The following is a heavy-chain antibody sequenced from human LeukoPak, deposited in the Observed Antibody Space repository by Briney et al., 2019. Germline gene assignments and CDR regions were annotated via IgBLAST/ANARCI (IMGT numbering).Heavy chain of an antibody. V-gene: IGHV3-23*01. D-gene: IGHD2-2*02. CDR2: ISGSSGDT. Sequence: GGSLRLSCAASGFTFSTYAMTWVRQAPGKRLEWVSSISGSSGDTYYADSVKGRFTISRDNSKNTLYLQMNNLRAEDTAVYYCAKDSGGKYQLLYLVVDYWGQGTLVTVSS. CDR1: GFTFSTYA. J-gene: IGHJ4*02. CDR3: AKDSGGKYQLLYLVVDY.